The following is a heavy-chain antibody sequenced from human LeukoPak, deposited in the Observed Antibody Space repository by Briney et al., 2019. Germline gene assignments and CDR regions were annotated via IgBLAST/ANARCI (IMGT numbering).Heavy chain of an antibody. CDR3: ARDSERWLQQFDY. D-gene: IGHD5-24*01. Sequence: SVKVSCKASGGTFSSYAISWVRQAPGQGLEWMGRIIPILGIANYAQKFQGRVTITADKSTSTAYMELSSLRSEDTAVYYCARDSERWLQQFDYWGQGTLVTVSS. CDR2: IIPILGIA. V-gene: IGHV1-69*04. J-gene: IGHJ4*02. CDR1: GGTFSSYA.